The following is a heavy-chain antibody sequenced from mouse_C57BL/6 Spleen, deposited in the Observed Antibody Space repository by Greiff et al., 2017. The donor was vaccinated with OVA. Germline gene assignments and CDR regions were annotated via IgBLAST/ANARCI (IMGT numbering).Heavy chain of an antibody. CDR1: GYTFTSYG. D-gene: IGHD1-1*01. CDR3: ARYDYGSSYGYFDV. V-gene: IGHV1-81*01. J-gene: IGHJ1*03. CDR2: IYPRSGNT. Sequence: QVQLKQSGAELARPGALVKLSCKASGYTFTSYGISWVKQRTGQGLEWIGEIYPRSGNTYYNEKFKGKATLTADKSSSTAYMELRSLTSEDSAVYFCARYDYGSSYGYFDVWGTGTTVTVSS.